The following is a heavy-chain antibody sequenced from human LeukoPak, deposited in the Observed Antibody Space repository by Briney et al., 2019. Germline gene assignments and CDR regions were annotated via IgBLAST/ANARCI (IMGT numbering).Heavy chain of an antibody. J-gene: IGHJ4*02. CDR1: DGSISSGSYD. D-gene: IGHD3-22*01. Sequence: SETLSLTCTVSDGSISSGSYDWAWIRQPPGKGPEWIGSIYYNGNTYYNPSLKSRVTISIDTSKNKFSLKLTSVTAADTAVYYCASQYDSSGYLVGFDYWGQGTLVTVSS. CDR3: ASQYDSSGYLVGFDY. CDR2: IYYNGNT. V-gene: IGHV4-39*01.